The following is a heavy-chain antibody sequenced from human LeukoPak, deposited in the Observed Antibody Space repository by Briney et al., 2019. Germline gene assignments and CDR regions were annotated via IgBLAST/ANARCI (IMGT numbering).Heavy chain of an antibody. V-gene: IGHV3-23*01. Sequence: GSLRLSCAASGFTFSSYAMSWVRQAPGKGLEWVSAISGSGGSTYYADSVKGRFTISRDNSKNTLYLQMNSLRAEDTAVYYCAKDTGRITIFGVVTDAFDIWGQGTMVTVSS. CDR3: AKDTGRITIFGVVTDAFDI. D-gene: IGHD3-3*01. CDR2: ISGSGGST. J-gene: IGHJ3*02. CDR1: GFTFSSYA.